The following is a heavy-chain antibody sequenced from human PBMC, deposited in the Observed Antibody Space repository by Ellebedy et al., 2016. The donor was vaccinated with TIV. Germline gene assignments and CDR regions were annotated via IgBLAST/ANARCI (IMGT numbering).Heavy chain of an antibody. CDR1: GGSIKSSESSDYY. CDR3: AGASGLNWVDP. J-gene: IGHJ5*02. CDR2: IYYSGRA. D-gene: IGHD3/OR15-3a*01. V-gene: IGHV4-39*06. Sequence: MPSETLSLTCTVSGGSIKSSESSDYYWAWIRQPPRMGLEWLGTIYYSGRADHNPSLKSRVTMSVDTSKNQFPLKLSSVTAADTAVYDCAGASGLNWVDPWGQGTLVTVSS.